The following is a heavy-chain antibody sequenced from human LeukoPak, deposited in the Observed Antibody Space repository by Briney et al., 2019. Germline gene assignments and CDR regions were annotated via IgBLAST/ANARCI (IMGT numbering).Heavy chain of an antibody. CDR2: IIPILGIA. V-gene: IGHV1-69*04. CDR3: ARGPLRRSKSDYEGSYYYYGMDV. J-gene: IGHJ6*02. CDR1: GGTFSSYA. D-gene: IGHD5-12*01. Sequence: SVKVSCKASGGTFSSYAISWVRQAPGQGLEWMGRIIPILGIAEYVQKFQGRVTIMADKSTSTAYMELSSLRSEDTAVYYCARGPLRRSKSDYEGSYYYYGMDVWGQGTTVTVSS.